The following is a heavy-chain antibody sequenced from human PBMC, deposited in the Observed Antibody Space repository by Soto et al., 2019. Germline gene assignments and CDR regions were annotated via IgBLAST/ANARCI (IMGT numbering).Heavy chain of an antibody. Sequence: QVQLVQSGAEVKKPGSSVKVSCKASGGTFSSYAISWVRQAPGQGLEWMGGIIPIFGTANYAQKFQGRVTITADEXXSXAXXELTSLRSEDTAVYYCASVIPQTQRPPYYYYGMDVWGQGTTVTVSS. J-gene: IGHJ6*02. V-gene: IGHV1-69*12. CDR3: ASVIPQTQRPPYYYYGMDV. CDR2: IIPIFGTA. CDR1: GGTFSSYA.